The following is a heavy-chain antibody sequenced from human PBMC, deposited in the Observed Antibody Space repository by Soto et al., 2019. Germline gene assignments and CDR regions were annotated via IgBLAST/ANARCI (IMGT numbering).Heavy chain of an antibody. D-gene: IGHD3-22*01. J-gene: IGHJ5*02. CDR3: ARDSSGYYEQFDP. V-gene: IGHV4-59*01. Sequence: PSETLSLTCPVSGGSISSYYWSWIQQPPGKGLEWIGYIYYSGSTNYNPSLKSRVTISVDTSKNQFSLKLSSVTAADTAVYYCARDSSGYYEQFDPWGQGTLVTVSS. CDR2: IYYSGST. CDR1: GGSISSYY.